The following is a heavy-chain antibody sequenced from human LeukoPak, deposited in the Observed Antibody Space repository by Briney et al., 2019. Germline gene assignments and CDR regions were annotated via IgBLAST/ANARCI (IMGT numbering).Heavy chain of an antibody. D-gene: IGHD3-10*01. V-gene: IGHV4-34*01. J-gene: IGHJ4*02. Sequence: SETLSLTCAVYGGSFSGYYWSWIRQPPGKGLEWIGEINHSGSTNYNPSLKSRVTISVDTSKNQFSLKLSSVTAADTAVYYCARLFQKSGGVDYWGQGTLVTVSS. CDR1: GGSFSGYY. CDR2: INHSGST. CDR3: ARLFQKSGGVDY.